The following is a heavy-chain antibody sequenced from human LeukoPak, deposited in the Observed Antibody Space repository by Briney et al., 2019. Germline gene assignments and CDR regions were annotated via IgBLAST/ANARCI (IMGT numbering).Heavy chain of an antibody. CDR2: IRYDGSNK. Sequence: QSGGSLRLSCAASGFTFSSYGMHWVRQAPGKGLEWVAFIRYDGSNKYYADSVKGRFTISRDNAKNPLYLQMNSLRAEDTAVYYCARVFYGMTTYFDYWGQGTLVTVSS. D-gene: IGHD4-11*01. J-gene: IGHJ4*02. V-gene: IGHV3-30*02. CDR3: ARVFYGMTTYFDY. CDR1: GFTFSSYG.